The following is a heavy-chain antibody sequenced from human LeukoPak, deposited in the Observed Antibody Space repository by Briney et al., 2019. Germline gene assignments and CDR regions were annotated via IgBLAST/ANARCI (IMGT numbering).Heavy chain of an antibody. Sequence: SETLSLTCSVSGGSINSFYWSWIRQPPGKGLEWIGYIHSNGGTNYNPSLKSRVTMSVDTSKNQFSLKLNSVTAADSAVYFCARHVSGIYGSRGDFDYWGLGTLVTVSS. CDR2: IHSNGGT. J-gene: IGHJ4*02. V-gene: IGHV4-59*08. CDR3: ARHVSGIYGSRGDFDY. D-gene: IGHD3-10*01. CDR1: GGSINSFY.